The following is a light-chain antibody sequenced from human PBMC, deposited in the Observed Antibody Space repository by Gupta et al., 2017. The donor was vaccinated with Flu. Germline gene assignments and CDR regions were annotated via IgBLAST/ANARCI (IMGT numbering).Light chain of an antibody. CDR1: QSLLHGHGNNY. V-gene: IGKV2-30*02. J-gene: IGKJ2*01. Sequence: VTLGQPASISCRSSQSLLHGHGNNYLNWFLQRPGQSPRRLIYVGSNRDSGVPDRFSGSGSDTDFTLKISRVEAEDVGVYYCMQGEYWPYTFGPGTKLEIK. CDR2: VGS. CDR3: MQGEYWPYT.